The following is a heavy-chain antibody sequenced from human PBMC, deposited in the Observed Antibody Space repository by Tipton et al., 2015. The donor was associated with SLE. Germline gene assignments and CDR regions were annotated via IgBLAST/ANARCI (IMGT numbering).Heavy chain of an antibody. CDR1: GGSLSSYY. J-gene: IGHJ6*03. CDR3: AWRGQQLTTSYYYYYYMDV. D-gene: IGHD6-13*01. V-gene: IGHV4-4*08. CDR2: IYTSGGT. Sequence: TLSLTCTVSGGSLSSYYWSWIRHPPGKGLEWIGYIYTSGGTNYNPSLKSRVTISVDTSKNQFSLKLSSVTAADTAVYHCAWRGQQLTTSYYYYYYMDVRGKGTTVTVSS.